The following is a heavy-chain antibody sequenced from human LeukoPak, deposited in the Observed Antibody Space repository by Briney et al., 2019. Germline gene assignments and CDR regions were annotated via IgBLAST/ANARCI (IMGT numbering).Heavy chain of an antibody. CDR1: GFTFSSYA. CDR3: ASSRGTLGYYGMDV. D-gene: IGHD2/OR15-2a*01. Sequence: GRSLRLSCAASGFTFSSYAIHWVRQAPGKGLEWVALISYDGSNKYYADSVKGRFTISRDNSKNILYLQMNSLRAEDTAMYYCASSRGTLGYYGMDVWGKGTTVTVSS. J-gene: IGHJ6*04. V-gene: IGHV3-30-3*01. CDR2: ISYDGSNK.